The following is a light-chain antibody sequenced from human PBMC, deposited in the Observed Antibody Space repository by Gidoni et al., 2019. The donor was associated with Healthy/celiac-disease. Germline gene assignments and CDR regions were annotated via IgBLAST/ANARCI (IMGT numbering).Light chain of an antibody. CDR3: QAWDSSTVV. J-gene: IGLJ2*01. CDR2: QDR. Sequence: SYDLTQPPSVSVSPGQTASITCSGAKFGDKYACGFQQKPGPSPLLVIFQDRKRPSGIPERFSGSNSGNTATLTISGTQAMDEADYYCQAWDSSTVVFGGGTNLTVL. CDR1: KFGDKY. V-gene: IGLV3-1*01.